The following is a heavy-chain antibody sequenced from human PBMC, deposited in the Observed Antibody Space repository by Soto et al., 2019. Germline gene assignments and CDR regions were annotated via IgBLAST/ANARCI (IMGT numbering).Heavy chain of an antibody. CDR1: GFTFSSYG. V-gene: IGHV3-30*18. J-gene: IGHJ4*02. D-gene: IGHD3-3*01. CDR3: AKDLQYLARSYGTLHDFWSGYFGPIDY. CDR2: ISYDGSNK. Sequence: GGSLRLSCAASGFTFSSYGMHWVRQAPGKGLEWVAVISYDGSNKYYADSVKGRFTISRDNSKNTLYLQMNSLRAEDTAVYYCAKDLQYLARSYGTLHDFWSGYFGPIDYWGQGTLVTVSS.